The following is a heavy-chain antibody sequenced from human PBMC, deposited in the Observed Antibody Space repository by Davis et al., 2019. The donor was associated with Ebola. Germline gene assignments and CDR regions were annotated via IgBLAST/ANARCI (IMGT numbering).Heavy chain of an antibody. CDR3: TRDSSGVVGANDFDY. J-gene: IGHJ4*02. D-gene: IGHD1-26*01. V-gene: IGHV1-8*02. CDR2: MNTNSGNT. CDR1: GYTFTSYG. Sequence: ASVKVSCKASGYTFTSYGITCVRQATGQGLEWMGWMNTNSGNTGYAQKFQGRVTMTRNTSINTAYMELSSLRSEDTAVYFCTRDSSGVVGANDFDYWCQGTLVTVSS.